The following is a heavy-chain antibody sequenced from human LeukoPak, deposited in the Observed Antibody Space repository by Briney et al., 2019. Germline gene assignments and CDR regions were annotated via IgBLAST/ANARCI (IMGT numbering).Heavy chain of an antibody. V-gene: IGHV3-66*01. Sequence: GGSLRLSCAASGFTVSSNYMSWVRQAPGKGLEWVSVIYSGGSTYYADSVKGRFTISRDNSKNTLYLQMNSLRAEDTAVYYCARVDTASVTYFQHWGQGTLVTVSS. CDR1: GFTVSSNY. CDR3: ARVDTASVTYFQH. CDR2: IYSGGST. D-gene: IGHD5-18*01. J-gene: IGHJ1*01.